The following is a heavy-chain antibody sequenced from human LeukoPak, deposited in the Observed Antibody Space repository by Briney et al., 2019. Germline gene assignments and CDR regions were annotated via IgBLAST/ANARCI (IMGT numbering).Heavy chain of an antibody. CDR1: GGTFSSYA. CDR3: ARDRMVRGLTPGGY. J-gene: IGHJ4*02. D-gene: IGHD3-10*01. CDR2: INTNTGNP. Sequence: ASVKVSCKASGGTFSSYAFSWVRQAPGQGLEWMGWINTNTGNPTYAQGFTGRFVFSLDTSVSTAYLQISSLKAEDTAVYYCARDRMVRGLTPGGYWGQGTLVTVSS. V-gene: IGHV7-4-1*02.